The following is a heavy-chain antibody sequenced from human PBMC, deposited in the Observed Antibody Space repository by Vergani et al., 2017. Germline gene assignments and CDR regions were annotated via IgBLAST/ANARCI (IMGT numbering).Heavy chain of an antibody. CDR3: ARRSGIVYDIFSGTQYFFVF. CDR1: GFTFSSYG. Sequence: QVQLVESGGGVVQPGGSLRLSCAASGFTFSSYGMHLVRQAPGKGLEWVAFIRYDGSNKYCADCVKGRFTISRDNSKNTLYLQMNSLRAEDTAVYYCARRSGIVYDIFSGTQYFFVFWGQGTLVIVSS. D-gene: IGHD3-9*01. V-gene: IGHV3-30*02. J-gene: IGHJ4*02. CDR2: IRYDGSNK.